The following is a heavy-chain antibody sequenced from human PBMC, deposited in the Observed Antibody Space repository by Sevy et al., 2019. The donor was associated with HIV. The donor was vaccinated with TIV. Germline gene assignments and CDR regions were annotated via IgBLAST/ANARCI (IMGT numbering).Heavy chain of an antibody. CDR2: IKQDGSEK. CDR3: GRDGVAYDFSFDYGMDV. Sequence: GGSLRLSCAASGFTFSSYWMSWVRQAPGKGLEWVANIKQDGSEKYYVDSVKGRFTISRDNAKNSLYLQMNSLRAEDTAVYYCGRDGVAYDFSFDYGMDVWGQGTTVTVSS. CDR1: GFTFSSYW. D-gene: IGHD3-3*01. J-gene: IGHJ6*02. V-gene: IGHV3-7*01.